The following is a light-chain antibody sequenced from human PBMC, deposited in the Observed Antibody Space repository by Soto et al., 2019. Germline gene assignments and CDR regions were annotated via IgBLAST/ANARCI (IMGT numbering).Light chain of an antibody. J-gene: IGLJ7*01. V-gene: IGLV4-69*01. CDR2: VNSGGSH. CDR3: HTGGTGSAVVV. CDR1: SGHSNYA. Sequence: QPVLTQSPSASASLGASVKLTCTLSSGHSNYAIAWHQQQPEKGPRYLMKVNSGGSHIKGDGIPDRFSGSSSGAERYLFLYSRQSDDEADYYCHTGGTGSAVVVFGGGTQLTVL.